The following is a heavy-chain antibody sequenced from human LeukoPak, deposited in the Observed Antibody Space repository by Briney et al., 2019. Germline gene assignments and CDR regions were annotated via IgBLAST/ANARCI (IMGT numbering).Heavy chain of an antibody. CDR1: GFIFNSYA. D-gene: IGHD1-26*01. CDR2: ISYDGNTE. V-gene: IGHV3-30-3*01. Sequence: GRSLRLSCAASGFIFNSYAMHWVRQAPGKGLEWVAVISYDGNTEYYVDSVKGRFTISRDNSKNTLYLQMSSLRAEDTAVYYCAREVGAIYYWGQGILVTVSS. J-gene: IGHJ4*02. CDR3: AREVGAIYY.